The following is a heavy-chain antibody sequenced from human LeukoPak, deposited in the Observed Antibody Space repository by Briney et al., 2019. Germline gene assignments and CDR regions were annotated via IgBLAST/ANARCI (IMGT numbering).Heavy chain of an antibody. CDR3: ARDLSQHCSSTSCYVSFDP. CDR2: INTNTGNP. CDR1: GYTFTSYA. J-gene: IGHJ5*02. V-gene: IGHV7-4-1*02. Sequence: ASVKVSCKASGYTFTSYAMNWVRQAPGQGLEWMGWINTNTGNPTYAQGFTGRFVFSLDTSVSTAYLQISSLKAEDTAVYYCARDLSQHCSSTSCYVSFDPWGQGTLVTVSS. D-gene: IGHD2-2*01.